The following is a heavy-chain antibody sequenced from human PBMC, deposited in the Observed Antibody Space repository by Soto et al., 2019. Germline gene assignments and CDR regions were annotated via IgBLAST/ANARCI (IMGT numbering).Heavy chain of an antibody. CDR1: GYSFTSYW. J-gene: IGHJ3*02. CDR3: ARVKAAADFFDAFDI. CDR2: IDPSDSYI. D-gene: IGHD6-13*01. V-gene: IGHV5-10-1*01. Sequence: GESLNISCKGSGYSFTSYWISWVRQMPGKGLEWMGRIDPSDSYINYSPSFQGHVTISADKSISTAYLQWSSLKASDTAMYYCARVKAAADFFDAFDIWGQGTMVTVSS.